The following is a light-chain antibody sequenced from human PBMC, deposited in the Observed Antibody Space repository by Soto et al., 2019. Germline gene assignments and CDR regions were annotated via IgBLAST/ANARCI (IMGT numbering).Light chain of an antibody. J-gene: IGKJ2*01. Sequence: EIAMTQSPVTLSVSPGERATLSCRASQNIDTNLAWYQQKPGQAPRLLIYAASIRATGIPARFSGSGSGTDFTLTINSLQSEDFADYYCQQYKNWPPYTFGQGTKLEIK. CDR1: QNIDTN. CDR3: QQYKNWPPYT. CDR2: AAS. V-gene: IGKV3-15*01.